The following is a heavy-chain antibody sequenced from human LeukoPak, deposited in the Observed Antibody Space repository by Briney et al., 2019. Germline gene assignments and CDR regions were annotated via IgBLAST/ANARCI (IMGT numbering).Heavy chain of an antibody. CDR2: IYTSGST. Sequence: TSETLSLTCTVSGNSISSGDNYWSWIRQPAGKGLEWIGRIYTSGSTNYNPSLKSRVTMSVDTSKNQFSLKLSSVTAADTAVYYCARERGAYCSGGSCYSIDYWGQGTLVTVSS. CDR3: ARERGAYCSGGSCYSIDY. CDR1: GNSISSGDNY. D-gene: IGHD2-15*01. J-gene: IGHJ4*02. V-gene: IGHV4-61*02.